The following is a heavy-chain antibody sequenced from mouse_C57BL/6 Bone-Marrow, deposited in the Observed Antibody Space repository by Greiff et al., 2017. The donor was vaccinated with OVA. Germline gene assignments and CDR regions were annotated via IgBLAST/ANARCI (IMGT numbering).Heavy chain of an antibody. CDR2: IRNKANGYTT. CDR3: ASPLYGYDIAY. D-gene: IGHD2-2*01. V-gene: IGHV7-3*01. Sequence: EVNVVESGGGLVQPGGSLSLSCAASGFTFTDYYMSWVRQPPGKALEWLGFIRNKANGYTTEYSASVKGRFTISRDNSQSILYLQMNALRAEDSATYYCASPLYGYDIAYWGQGTLVTVSA. J-gene: IGHJ3*01. CDR1: GFTFTDYY.